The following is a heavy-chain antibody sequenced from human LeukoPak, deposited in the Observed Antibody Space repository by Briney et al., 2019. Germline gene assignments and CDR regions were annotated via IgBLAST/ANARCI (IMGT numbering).Heavy chain of an antibody. V-gene: IGHV1-18*01. CDR2: ISAYNGNT. CDR3: ASPIAVADAFDI. Sequence: ASVKVSCTASGYTFTSYGISWVRQAPGQGLEWMGWISAYNGNTNYAQKLQGRVTMTTDTSTSTAYMELRSLRSDDTAVYYCASPIAVADAFDIWGQGTMVTVSS. D-gene: IGHD6-19*01. CDR1: GYTFTSYG. J-gene: IGHJ3*02.